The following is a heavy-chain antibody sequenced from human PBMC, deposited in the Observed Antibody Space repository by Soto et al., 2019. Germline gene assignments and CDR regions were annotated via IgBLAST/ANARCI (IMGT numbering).Heavy chain of an antibody. J-gene: IGHJ4*02. CDR2: IKSDGSST. Sequence: GGSLRLSCAASGFSFSSYWMHWVRQAPGKGLVWVSGIKSDGSSTTHADSVKGRFTISRDNAKNTLYLQMNSLRADDTAVYYCGRGQLVLDYWGQGTRVTVSS. CDR3: GRGQLVLDY. CDR1: GFSFSSYW. D-gene: IGHD6-13*01. V-gene: IGHV3-74*01.